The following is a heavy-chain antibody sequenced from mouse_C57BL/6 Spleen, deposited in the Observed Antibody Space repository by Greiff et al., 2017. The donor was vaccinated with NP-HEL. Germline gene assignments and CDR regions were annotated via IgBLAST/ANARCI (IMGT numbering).Heavy chain of an antibody. V-gene: IGHV1-55*01. Sequence: QVQLKQPGAELVKPGASVKMSCKASGYTFTSYWITWVKQRPGQGLEWIGDIYPGSGSTNYNEKFKSKATLTVDTSSSTAYMQLSSLTSEDSAVYYCARKSGRWGAMDYWGQGTSVTVSS. CDR1: GYTFTSYW. CDR2: IYPGSGST. D-gene: IGHD1-1*01. CDR3: ARKSGRWGAMDY. J-gene: IGHJ4*01.